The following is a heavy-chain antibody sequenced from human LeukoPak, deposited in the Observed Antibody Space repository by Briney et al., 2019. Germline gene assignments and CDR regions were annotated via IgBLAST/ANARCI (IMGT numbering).Heavy chain of an antibody. D-gene: IGHD4-11*01. J-gene: IGHJ4*02. CDR2: IYPGDSDA. Sequence: GESLKISCKGSGYSFTSYWIAWVRPMPGKGLEWMGIIYPGDSDARYSPSFQGQVTISADKSISTAYLQWSSLKASDTAMYYCARPHYSNYYFDYWGQGTLVTVSS. CDR1: GYSFTSYW. CDR3: ARPHYSNYYFDY. V-gene: IGHV5-51*01.